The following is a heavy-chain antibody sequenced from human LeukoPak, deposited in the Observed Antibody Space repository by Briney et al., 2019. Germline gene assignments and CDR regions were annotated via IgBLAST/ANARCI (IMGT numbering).Heavy chain of an antibody. CDR1: GFTVSSNS. CDR2: IYSDNT. J-gene: IGHJ4*02. CDR3: ARRAGAYSHPYDY. Sequence: PGGSLRLSCTVSGFTVSSNSMSWVRHAPGKRLEWVSFIYSDNTHYSDSVKGRFTISRDNSKNTLYLQMNSLRAEDTAVYYCARRAGAYSHPYDYWGQGTLVTVSS. V-gene: IGHV3-53*01. D-gene: IGHD4/OR15-4a*01.